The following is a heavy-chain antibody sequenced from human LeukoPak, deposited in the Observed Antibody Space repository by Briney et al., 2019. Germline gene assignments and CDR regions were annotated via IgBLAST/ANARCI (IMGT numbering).Heavy chain of an antibody. CDR3: ARQSTGSLYQIPPRHFDY. Sequence: GSLRLSCAASGFTFSSYEMNWVRQAPGKGLEWIGSIYYSGGTYYNPSLKSRVTISVDTSKNQFSLKLSSVTAADTAVYYCARQSTGSLYQIPPRHFDYWGQGTLVTVSS. J-gene: IGHJ4*02. V-gene: IGHV4-39*01. CDR1: GFTFSSYE. CDR2: IYYSGGT. D-gene: IGHD2-2*02.